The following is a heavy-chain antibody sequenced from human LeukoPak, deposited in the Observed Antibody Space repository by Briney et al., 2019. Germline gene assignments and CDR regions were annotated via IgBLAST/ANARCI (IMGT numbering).Heavy chain of an antibody. CDR3: TTMELGMGYYYYMDV. Sequence: GGSLRLSCTASGFTFGDYAMSWVRQAPGKGLEWVGFIRSKAYGGTTEYAASVKGRFTISRDDSKSIAYLQMNSLKTEDTAVYYCTTMELGMGYYYYMDVWGKGTTVTVSS. D-gene: IGHD7-27*01. CDR1: GFTFGDYA. J-gene: IGHJ6*03. CDR2: IRSKAYGGTT. V-gene: IGHV3-49*04.